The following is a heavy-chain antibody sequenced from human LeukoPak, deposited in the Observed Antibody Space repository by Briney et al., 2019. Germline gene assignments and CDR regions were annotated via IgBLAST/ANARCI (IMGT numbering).Heavy chain of an antibody. CDR3: AREYGSGWPQPYDAFDI. CDR2: IYTSGST. CDR1: GGSISSYY. J-gene: IGHJ3*02. Sequence: SETLSLTCTVSGGSISSYYWSWIRQPAGKGLEWIGRIYTSGSTNYNPSLKSRVTMSADTSKNQFSLKLSSVTAVDTAVYYCAREYGSGWPQPYDAFDIWGQGTMVTVSS. D-gene: IGHD6-19*01. V-gene: IGHV4-4*07.